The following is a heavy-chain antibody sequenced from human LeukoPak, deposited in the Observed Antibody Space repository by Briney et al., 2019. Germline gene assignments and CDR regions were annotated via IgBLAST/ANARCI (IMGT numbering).Heavy chain of an antibody. D-gene: IGHD3-9*01. CDR1: GFTFSSYN. J-gene: IGHJ4*02. V-gene: IGHV3-21*01. CDR3: AREPRTYYDILTGLIGYYFDY. Sequence: PGGSLRLSCAASGFTFSSYNMNWVRQAPGKGLEWVSSITSGSSYIYYADSVKGRFTISRDNAKNSLYLQMNSLRAEDTAVYYCAREPRTYYDILTGLIGYYFDYWGQGTLVTVSS. CDR2: ITSGSSYI.